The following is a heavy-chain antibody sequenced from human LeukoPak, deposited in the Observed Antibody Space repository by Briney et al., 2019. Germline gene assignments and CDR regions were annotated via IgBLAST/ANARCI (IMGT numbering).Heavy chain of an antibody. D-gene: IGHD6-19*01. J-gene: IGHJ4*02. CDR3: AREDLAVAGIGSVNY. Sequence: KAGGSLRLSCAASGFTVSSNYMSWVRQAPGKGLEWVSSISSSSSYIYCADSVKGRFTISRDNAKNSLYLQMNSLRAEDTAVYYCAREDLAVAGIGSVNYWGQGTLVAVSS. V-gene: IGHV3-21*01. CDR1: GFTVSSNY. CDR2: ISSSSSYI.